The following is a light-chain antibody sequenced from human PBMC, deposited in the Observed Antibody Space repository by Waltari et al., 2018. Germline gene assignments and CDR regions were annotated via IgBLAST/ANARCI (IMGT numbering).Light chain of an antibody. Sequence: QSALTQPASVSGSPGQSITIPCTRTRSDVGGSNYVSWYQQHPGKAPKLIIFDVSNRPSGVSSRFSGSKSGNTASLTISGLQAQDEADYYCSSYISSDTLELFGGGTSLTVL. CDR2: DVS. V-gene: IGLV2-14*03. CDR3: SSYISSDTLEL. J-gene: IGLJ2*01. CDR1: RSDVGGSNY.